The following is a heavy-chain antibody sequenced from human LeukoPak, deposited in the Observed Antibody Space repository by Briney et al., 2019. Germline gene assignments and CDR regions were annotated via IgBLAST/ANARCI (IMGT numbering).Heavy chain of an antibody. CDR1: GFTFSSYS. CDR2: INHSGST. J-gene: IGHJ6*02. D-gene: IGHD5-18*01. V-gene: IGHV4-34*01. CDR3: ARDRNRGYSYGYGMDV. Sequence: PGGSLRLSCAASGFTFSSYSMNWVRQPPGKGLEWIGEINHSGSTNYNPSLKSRVTISVDTSKNQFSLKLSSVTAADTAVYYCARDRNRGYSYGYGMDVWGQGTTVTVSS.